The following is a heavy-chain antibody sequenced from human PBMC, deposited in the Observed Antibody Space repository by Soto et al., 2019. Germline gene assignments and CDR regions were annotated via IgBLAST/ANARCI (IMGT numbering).Heavy chain of an antibody. Sequence: PGGSLRLSCTASGFAFSTYAMSWVRQAPGKGLEWVSGISGSGGSTYYADSVKGRFTISRDNSKNTLYLQMNSLRAEDTAVYYCAKEAPHGSGSYTGFWGQGTLVTVSS. CDR2: ISGSGGST. V-gene: IGHV3-23*01. J-gene: IGHJ4*02. D-gene: IGHD3-10*01. CDR3: AKEAPHGSGSYTGF. CDR1: GFAFSTYA.